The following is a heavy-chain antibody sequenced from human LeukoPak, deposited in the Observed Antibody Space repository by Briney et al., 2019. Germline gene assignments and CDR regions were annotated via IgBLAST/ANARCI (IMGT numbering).Heavy chain of an antibody. CDR3: ARDLFLSRAGNIDY. J-gene: IGHJ4*02. CDR1: GGTFSSYA. Sequence: ASVKVSCKASGGTFSSYAISWVRQAPGQGLEWMGWISAYNGNTNYAQKLQGRVTMTTDTSTSTAYMELRSLRSDDTAVYYCARDLFLSRAGNIDYWGQGTLVTVSS. V-gene: IGHV1-18*01. D-gene: IGHD3-10*01. CDR2: ISAYNGNT.